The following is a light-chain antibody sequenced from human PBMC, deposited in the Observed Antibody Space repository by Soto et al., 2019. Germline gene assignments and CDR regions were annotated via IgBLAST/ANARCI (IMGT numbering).Light chain of an antibody. Sequence: EIAMTQSPVTLSLSPGERATLSCRASQSVSSSYLAWYQQKPGQAPRLLIYGASSRATGIPDRFSGSGSGTDFTLTISRLEPEDFVVYYCQQYGSSPWTFGQGTKVDI. CDR3: QQYGSSPWT. V-gene: IGKV3-20*01. CDR1: QSVSSSY. J-gene: IGKJ1*01. CDR2: GAS.